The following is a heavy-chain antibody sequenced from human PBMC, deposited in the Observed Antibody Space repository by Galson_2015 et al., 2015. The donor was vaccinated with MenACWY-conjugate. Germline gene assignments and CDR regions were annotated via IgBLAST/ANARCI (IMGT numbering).Heavy chain of an antibody. CDR1: GYTFITYT. V-gene: IGHV1-3*01. Sequence: SVKVSCKASGYTFITYTLHWVRQAPGQRLEWVGWIHAGSGRTKYSQKFQDRVTITRDTSANTAYMEMSSLRSEGTAIYYCARQTYSGSPVDNWGQGSLVTVSS. CDR3: ARQTYSGSPVDN. CDR2: IHAGSGRT. D-gene: IGHD1-26*01. J-gene: IGHJ4*02.